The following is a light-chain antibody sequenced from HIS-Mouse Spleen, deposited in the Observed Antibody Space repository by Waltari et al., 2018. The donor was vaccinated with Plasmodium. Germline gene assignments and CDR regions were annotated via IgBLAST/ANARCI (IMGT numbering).Light chain of an antibody. CDR1: TSDVGGSNY. CDR3: SSYAGSNNLV. Sequence: LTQPPSASGSPGPSVPISCTGTTSDVGGSNYVSWYHQHPGKAPNLMLYGVSKRPSGLPDGFSGSKSGNTASLTVSGLQAEDEADYYCSSYAGSNNLVFGGGTKLTVL. CDR2: GVS. V-gene: IGLV2-8*01. J-gene: IGLJ2*01.